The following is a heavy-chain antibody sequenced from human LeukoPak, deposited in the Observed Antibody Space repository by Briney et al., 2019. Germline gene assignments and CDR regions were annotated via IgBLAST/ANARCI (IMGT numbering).Heavy chain of an antibody. CDR2: ISGDGGST. CDR1: GFTFDDYA. V-gene: IGHV3-43*02. D-gene: IGHD5-18*01. CDR3: ASLDTFDH. Sequence: GGSLRLSCAASGFTFDDYAMHWVRQAPGKGLEWVSLISGDGGSTHYADSVKGRFTISRDNSKNSLYLQMNSLRTEDTALYYCASLDTFDHWGQGTLVTVSS. J-gene: IGHJ4*02.